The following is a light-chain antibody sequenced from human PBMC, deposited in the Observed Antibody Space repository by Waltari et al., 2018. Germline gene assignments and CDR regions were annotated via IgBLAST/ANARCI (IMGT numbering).Light chain of an antibody. CDR3: QKYGTLPAT. CDR1: QRVSKS. V-gene: IGKV3-20*01. Sequence: EIVLTQSPGTLSLSPGERATLSCRARQRVSKSLAWYQQKPGKAPRLLSYDASIRAPGIPDRFSGSGWGTDFSLTISSLEPEDFAVYYCQKYGTLPATFGQGTKVQ. J-gene: IGKJ1*01. CDR2: DAS.